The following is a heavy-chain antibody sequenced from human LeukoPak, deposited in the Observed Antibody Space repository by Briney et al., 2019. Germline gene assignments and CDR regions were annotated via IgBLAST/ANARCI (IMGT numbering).Heavy chain of an antibody. CDR2: INYSGST. CDR1: GGSISSFD. CDR3: ARDPYGDYWFDY. Sequence: SETLSLTCTVSGGSISSFDWSWIRQPPGKGLEWIGNINYSGSTNYNPSLKSRVTMSVDTSKNQFSLKLSSVTAADTAVYYCARDPYGDYWFDYWGQGTLVTVSS. V-gene: IGHV4-59*12. D-gene: IGHD4-17*01. J-gene: IGHJ4*02.